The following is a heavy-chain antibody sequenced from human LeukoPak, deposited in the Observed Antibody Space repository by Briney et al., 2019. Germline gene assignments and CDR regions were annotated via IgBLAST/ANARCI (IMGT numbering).Heavy chain of an antibody. Sequence: SVKVSCKASGGTFSSYAISWVRQAPGQGLEWMGGIIPIFGTANYAQKFQGRVTITTDESTSTAYMELSSLRSEDTAVYYCAREGMAAAGRFLDYWGQGTLVTVSS. D-gene: IGHD6-13*01. J-gene: IGHJ4*02. CDR3: AREGMAAAGRFLDY. CDR2: IIPIFGTA. V-gene: IGHV1-69*05. CDR1: GGTFSSYA.